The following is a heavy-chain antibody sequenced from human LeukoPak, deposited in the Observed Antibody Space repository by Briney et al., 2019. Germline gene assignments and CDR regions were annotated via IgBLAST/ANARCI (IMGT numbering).Heavy chain of an antibody. CDR3: ARDHYYFLDV. CDR2: VYHSKS. V-gene: IGHV4-59*12. CDR1: GGPISIYY. J-gene: IGHJ6*03. Sequence: PSETLSLTCTVSGGPISIYYFSWIRQPPGKELEWIGYVYHSKSNYNPSLKSRVTISVDTSKNQLSLKLRSVTAADTAIYYCARDHYYFLDVWGKGTTVTVS.